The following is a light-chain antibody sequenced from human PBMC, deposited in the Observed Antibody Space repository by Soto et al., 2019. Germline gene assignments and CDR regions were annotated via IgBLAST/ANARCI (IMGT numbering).Light chain of an antibody. Sequence: DIQLTQSPPTLSASVGDRVTITCRASQSIRYYLAWYQQMPGKAPKLLIYGASSLQSGVPSRFSGSGSGTDFTLTISSLQPVDFATYFCQHHNSYSQTFGQGTKVEIK. V-gene: IGKV1-5*01. CDR3: QHHNSYSQT. CDR2: GAS. CDR1: QSIRYY. J-gene: IGKJ1*01.